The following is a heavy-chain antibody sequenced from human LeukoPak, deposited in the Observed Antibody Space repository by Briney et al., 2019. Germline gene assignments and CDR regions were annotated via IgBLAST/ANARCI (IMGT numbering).Heavy chain of an antibody. V-gene: IGHV3-9*01. CDR3: SKGRSGYSSSWFDY. CDR1: GFTFDDYA. J-gene: IGHJ4*02. D-gene: IGHD6-13*01. Sequence: GRSLRLSCAASGFTFDDYAMHWVRQAPGKGLEWVSGISWNSNSIVYADSVKGRFTISRDNAKNSLYLQMNSLRVEDTAFYYCSKGRSGYSSSWFDYWGQGTLVTVSS. CDR2: ISWNSNSI.